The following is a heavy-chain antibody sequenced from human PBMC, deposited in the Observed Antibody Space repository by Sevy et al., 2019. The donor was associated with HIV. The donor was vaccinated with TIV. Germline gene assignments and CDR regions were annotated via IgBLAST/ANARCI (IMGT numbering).Heavy chain of an antibody. V-gene: IGHV3-33*08. Sequence: GGSLRLSCAASGFTFSSYVMHWVRQAPGKGLEWVALIWYDGTIKYYADSVKGRFTISRDNSKDTLFLQMNSLRAEDTAVYYCAREFDGGPDYWGQGTLVTVSS. CDR1: GFTFSSYV. J-gene: IGHJ4*02. CDR3: AREFDGGPDY. D-gene: IGHD3-9*01. CDR2: IWYDGTIK.